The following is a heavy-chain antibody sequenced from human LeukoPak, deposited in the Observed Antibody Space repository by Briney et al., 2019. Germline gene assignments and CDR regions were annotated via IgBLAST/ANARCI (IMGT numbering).Heavy chain of an antibody. CDR2: ISSSSSTI. V-gene: IGHV3-48*01. D-gene: IGHD4-23*01. Sequence: PGGSLRLSCAASGFTFSSYSMNWVRQAPGKGLEWVSYISSSSSTIYYADSVKGRFTISRDNAKNSLYLQMNSLRAEDTAVYYCARDGRPHDYGGSHYFDYWGQGTLVTVSS. CDR3: ARDGRPHDYGGSHYFDY. J-gene: IGHJ4*02. CDR1: GFTFSSYS.